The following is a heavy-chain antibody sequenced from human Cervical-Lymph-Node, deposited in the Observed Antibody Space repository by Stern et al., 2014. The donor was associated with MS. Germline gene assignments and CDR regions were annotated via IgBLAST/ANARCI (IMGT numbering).Heavy chain of an antibody. CDR1: GYTFTNYY. V-gene: IGHV1-46*01. J-gene: IGHJ6*02. D-gene: IGHD2-8*02. CDR2: INPSGAGT. Sequence: VQLVQSGAEVKKPGASVKVSCKASGYTFTNYYIHWVRQAPGQGLEWMGIINPSGAGTTYAQKFQGRVPMTMDTATSTVYMELSSLRSEDTAVYYCARLRSTGIYYYYGMDVWGQGTTVTVSS. CDR3: ARLRSTGIYYYYGMDV.